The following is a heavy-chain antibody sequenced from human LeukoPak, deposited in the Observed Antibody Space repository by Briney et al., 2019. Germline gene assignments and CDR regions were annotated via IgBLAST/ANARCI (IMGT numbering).Heavy chain of an antibody. D-gene: IGHD1-26*01. Sequence: SETLSLTCAVYGGSFSGYYWSWIRQPPGKGLEWIGEINHSGSTNYNPSLKSRVTISVDTTKNQFSLKLSSVTAADTAVYYCARAADSGGLQHWGQGTLVTVSS. CDR2: INHSGST. J-gene: IGHJ1*01. CDR1: GGSFSGYY. V-gene: IGHV4-34*01. CDR3: ARAADSGGLQH.